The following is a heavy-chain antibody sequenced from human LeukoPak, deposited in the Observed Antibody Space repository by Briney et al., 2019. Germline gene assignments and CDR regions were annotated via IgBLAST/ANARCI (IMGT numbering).Heavy chain of an antibody. Sequence: GESLKISCKGSGYSFTSYWIGWVRQMPGKGLEWMGIIYPGDSDTRYGPSLQGQVTISADKSISTAYLQWSSLKASDTAMYYCTRFPAAGTPDYWGQGTLVTVSS. CDR2: IYPGDSDT. J-gene: IGHJ4*02. D-gene: IGHD6-19*01. CDR3: TRFPAAGTPDY. V-gene: IGHV5-51*01. CDR1: GYSFTSYW.